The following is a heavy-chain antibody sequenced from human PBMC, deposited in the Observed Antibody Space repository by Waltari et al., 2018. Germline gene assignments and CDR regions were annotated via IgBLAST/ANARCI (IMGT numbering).Heavy chain of an antibody. Sequence: QVQLVQSGAEVKKPGASVKVSCKASGYTFPIYYMHWVRQAPGQGLEWRGISNPSGDTANYAKKFQGRVTMTRDSSTSTVYMELSSLASEDTAVYFCAREAAADPGSFDYWGQGTLVTVSS. J-gene: IGHJ4*02. CDR1: GYTFPIYY. V-gene: IGHV1-46*01. D-gene: IGHD6-13*01. CDR2: SNPSGDTA. CDR3: AREAAADPGSFDY.